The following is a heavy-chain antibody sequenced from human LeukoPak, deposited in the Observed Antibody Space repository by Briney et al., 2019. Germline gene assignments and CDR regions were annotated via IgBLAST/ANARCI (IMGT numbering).Heavy chain of an antibody. V-gene: IGHV4-61*08. D-gene: IGHD3-10*01. Sequence: SETLSLTCTVSGASVSSGGYYWSWIRQPPGKRLEWIGYIYYSGSTNFNPSLKSRVTISVDTSKNQFSLKVSSVTAADTAVYYCARRGGSGRSFDYWGQGTLVTVSS. CDR2: IYYSGST. J-gene: IGHJ4*02. CDR1: GASVSSGGYY. CDR3: ARRGGSGRSFDY.